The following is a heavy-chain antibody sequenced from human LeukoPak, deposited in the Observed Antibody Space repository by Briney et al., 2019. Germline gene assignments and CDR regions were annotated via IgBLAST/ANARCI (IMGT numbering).Heavy chain of an antibody. CDR1: GYTFTSYY. Sequence: ASVKVSCKASGYTFTSYYMHWVRQAPGQGLEWMGIINPSGGSTSYAQKFQGRVTVTADKSTSTAYMELSSLRSDDTAVYYCAREHSSSWDQFDYWGQGTLVTVSS. CDR3: AREHSSSWDQFDY. J-gene: IGHJ4*02. D-gene: IGHD6-13*01. CDR2: INPSGGST. V-gene: IGHV1-46*01.